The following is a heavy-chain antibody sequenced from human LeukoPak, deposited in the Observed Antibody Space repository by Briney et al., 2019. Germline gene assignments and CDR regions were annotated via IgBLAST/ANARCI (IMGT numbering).Heavy chain of an antibody. Sequence: SETLSLTCTVSGGSISSSSYYWGWIRQPPGKGLEWIGSIYYSGSTYYNPSLKSRVTISVDTSKNQFSLKLSSVTAADTAVYYCARHTGEDDTAPWYFDLWGRGTLVTVSS. CDR3: ARHTGEDDTAPWYFDL. V-gene: IGHV4-39*01. CDR2: IYYSGST. CDR1: GGSISSSSYY. D-gene: IGHD5-18*01. J-gene: IGHJ2*01.